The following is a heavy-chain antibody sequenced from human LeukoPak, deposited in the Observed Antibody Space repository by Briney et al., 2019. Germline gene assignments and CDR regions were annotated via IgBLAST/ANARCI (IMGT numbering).Heavy chain of an antibody. J-gene: IGHJ2*01. CDR3: ARAEGFGYFDL. Sequence: GGSLRLSCAASGFTFSSYDMHWVRQATGKGLEWVSAIGTAGGTYYLGSVKGRFTISRENAKNSLYLQMNSLRAGDTAVYYCARAEGFGYFDLWGRGTLVTVSS. V-gene: IGHV3-13*01. CDR2: IGTAGGT. D-gene: IGHD2-15*01. CDR1: GFTFSSYD.